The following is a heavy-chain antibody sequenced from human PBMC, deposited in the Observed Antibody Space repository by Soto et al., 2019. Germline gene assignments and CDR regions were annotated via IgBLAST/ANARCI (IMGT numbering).Heavy chain of an antibody. D-gene: IGHD4-17*01. CDR2: IKSKTDGGTT. CDR3: SFQESTTVTMFEY. Sequence: EVQLVESGGGLVKPGGSLRLSCAASGFSFSNVWMSWVRQAPGKGLEWVGRIKSKTDGGTTDYAAPVKGRFTISRDNSKPTLYLQMNSLKTEYTAVYYCSFQESTTVTMFEYWGQGTLVTVSS. V-gene: IGHV3-15*01. J-gene: IGHJ4*02. CDR1: GFSFSNVW.